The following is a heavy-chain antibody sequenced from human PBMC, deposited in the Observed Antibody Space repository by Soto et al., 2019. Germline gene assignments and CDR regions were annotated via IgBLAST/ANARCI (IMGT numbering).Heavy chain of an antibody. CDR3: ARTRAIWLDT. D-gene: IGHD2-21*01. CDR1: RDSISSSSYY. J-gene: IGHJ5*02. V-gene: IGHV4-39*02. CDR2: IYYSGSA. Sequence: SETLSLTCTVCRDSISSSSYYRGCIRHPLGRVLEWIGSIYYSGSACDHPSLRCLVSLSVDTSKSPFSMKLSSVTAAHSAVYSCARTRAIWLDTRHQEGPVTISS.